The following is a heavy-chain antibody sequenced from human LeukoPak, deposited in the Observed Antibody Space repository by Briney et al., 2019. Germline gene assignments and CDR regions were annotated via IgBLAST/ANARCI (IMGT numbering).Heavy chain of an antibody. CDR3: ARDSDSSGYCDY. J-gene: IGHJ4*02. V-gene: IGHV3-21*01. CDR1: GFTFSSYS. Sequence: GGSLRLSCAASGFTFSSYSMTWVRQAPGKGLEWVSSISSSSSYIYYADSVKGRFTISRDNAKNSLYLQMNSLRAEDTAVYYCARDSDSSGYCDYWGQGTLVTVSS. D-gene: IGHD3-22*01. CDR2: ISSSSSYI.